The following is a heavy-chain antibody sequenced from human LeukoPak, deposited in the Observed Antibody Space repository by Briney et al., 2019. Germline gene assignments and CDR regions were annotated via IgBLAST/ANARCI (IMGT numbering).Heavy chain of an antibody. Sequence: ASVKVSCEASGYTFTSNYIHWVRQAPGQGLEWMGMIYPRDGSTSYAQKFQGRVTVTRDTSTSTAYMELSSLRSEDTAVYYCARGTVAYDILKKFGLPDYWGQGTLVTVSS. V-gene: IGHV1-46*01. J-gene: IGHJ4*02. CDR1: GYTFTSNY. CDR2: IYPRDGST. D-gene: IGHD3-9*01. CDR3: ARGTVAYDILKKFGLPDY.